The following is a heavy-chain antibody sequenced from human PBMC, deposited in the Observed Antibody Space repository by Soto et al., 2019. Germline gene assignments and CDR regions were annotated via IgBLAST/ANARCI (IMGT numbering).Heavy chain of an antibody. CDR2: IYYSGST. CDR3: ARQPYCSGGSCYSGGWFDP. CDR1: GGSISSGGYY. J-gene: IGHJ5*02. D-gene: IGHD2-15*01. Sequence: QVQLQESGPGLVKPSQTLSLTCTVSGGSISSGGYYWSWIRQHPGKGLEWIGYIYYSGSTYYNPSLKSRVTISVDTSKNQFSLKLSSVTAADTAMYYCARQPYCSGGSCYSGGWFDPWGQGTLVTVSS. V-gene: IGHV4-31*03.